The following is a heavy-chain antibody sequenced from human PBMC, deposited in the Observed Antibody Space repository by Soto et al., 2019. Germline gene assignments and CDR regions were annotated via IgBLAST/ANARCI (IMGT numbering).Heavy chain of an antibody. J-gene: IGHJ4*02. CDR2: VYSSGSI. CDR1: GGSISSHY. CDR3: ARGKGYCSGASCYPLEY. D-gene: IGHD2-15*01. Sequence: KTSETLSLTCTVSGGSISSHYWTWIRQPPGKGLEWIGYVYSSGSINDSPSLRSRVTISVDTSKNEFSLKLNSVTAADTAIYYCARGKGYCSGASCYPLEYWGQGTQVTVSS. V-gene: IGHV4-59*11.